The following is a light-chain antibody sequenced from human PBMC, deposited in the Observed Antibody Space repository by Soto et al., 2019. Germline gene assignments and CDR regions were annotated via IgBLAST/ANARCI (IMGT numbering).Light chain of an antibody. Sequence: DIQMTQFPSSLSASVGDRVTITCRASQSISSYLNWYQQKPGKAPKLLIYAASSLQSGVPSSFSGSGSGTDFTLTISSLQPEDFATYYCQQSYSTPSITFGQGTRLEIK. J-gene: IGKJ5*01. CDR1: QSISSY. V-gene: IGKV1-39*01. CDR2: AAS. CDR3: QQSYSTPSIT.